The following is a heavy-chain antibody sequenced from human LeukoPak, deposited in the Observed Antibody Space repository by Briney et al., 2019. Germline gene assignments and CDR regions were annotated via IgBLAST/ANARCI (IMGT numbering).Heavy chain of an antibody. CDR3: ARDESSDNDAFDI. Sequence: GGSLRLSCAASGFTFSDYTMNWVRLAPGKGLEWVSSISGSSNYIYYADSVKGRFTISRGNAKNSLYLQMNSLRVEDTAVYYCARDESSDNDAFDIWGQGTMVTVSS. J-gene: IGHJ3*02. D-gene: IGHD1-26*01. V-gene: IGHV3-21*01. CDR2: ISGSSNYI. CDR1: GFTFSDYT.